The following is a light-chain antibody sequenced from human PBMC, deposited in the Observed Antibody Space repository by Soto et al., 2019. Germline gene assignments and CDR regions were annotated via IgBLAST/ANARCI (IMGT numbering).Light chain of an antibody. CDR1: ASTIGRNY. J-gene: IGLJ1*01. CDR2: RNS. Sequence: SVLTQSPSASGTPGQRVTISCSGSASTIGRNYVYWYQRLPGTAPKLLIYRNSQRPSGVPDRFSGSKSGTSASLAISGLRSEDEADYYCAAWDDNLSGLYVFGAGTKSPS. V-gene: IGLV1-47*01. CDR3: AAWDDNLSGLYV.